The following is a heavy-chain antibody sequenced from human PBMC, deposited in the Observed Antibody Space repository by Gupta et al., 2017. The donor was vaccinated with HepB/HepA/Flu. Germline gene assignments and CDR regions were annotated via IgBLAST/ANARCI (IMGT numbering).Heavy chain of an antibody. Sequence: EVQLLESGGGLVQPGGSLRLSCAASGFTFSSYAMSWVRQAPGKGLEWVSTISVNGHSTFYADSVKGRFTISGDNSRNTPYLQMNSLRAEDTAVYYCAKASSGYYAFDYWGQGTLVTVSS. CDR2: ISVNGHST. CDR3: AKASSGYYAFDY. CDR1: GFTFSSYA. J-gene: IGHJ4*02. V-gene: IGHV3-23*01. D-gene: IGHD6-19*01.